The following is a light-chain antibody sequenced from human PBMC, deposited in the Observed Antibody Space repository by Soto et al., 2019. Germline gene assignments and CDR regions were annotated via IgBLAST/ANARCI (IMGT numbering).Light chain of an antibody. CDR3: QQYGSYWS. V-gene: IGKV1-5*01. J-gene: IGKJ1*01. CDR1: QSITTW. Sequence: DIQMTQSPSTLSASVGDRVTITCRASQSITTWLAWYQQKPGKAPNLLIYDASILESGVPPRFSGSGSGTEFTLTSSSLQPDDFATYYCQQYGSYWSFGQGTKVEIE. CDR2: DAS.